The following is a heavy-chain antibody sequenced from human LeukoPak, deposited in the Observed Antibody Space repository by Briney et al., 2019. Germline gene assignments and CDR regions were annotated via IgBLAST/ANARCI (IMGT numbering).Heavy chain of an antibody. V-gene: IGHV3-7*01. CDR1: GFTFSSYA. CDR2: INQDGSEK. J-gene: IGHJ4*02. CDR3: TTDFRGYFDY. Sequence: PGGSLRLSCAASGFTFSSYAMSWVRQAPGKGLEWVANINQDGSEKHSVDSVKGRFTISRDNAKKSVYLQMNSLRAEDTAVYYCTTDFRGYFDYWGQGALVTVSS.